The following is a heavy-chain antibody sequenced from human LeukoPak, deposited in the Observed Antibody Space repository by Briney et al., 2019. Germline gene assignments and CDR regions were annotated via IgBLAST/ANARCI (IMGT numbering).Heavy chain of an antibody. Sequence: GSSVKVSCKASGVIFSSYAITWVRQAPGQGLGWMGGIIPMFGTQNYAQKFQVRGTITADKSTSTAYMELGSLRSEDTAVYFCARGFSGPATPYFDYWGQGTLVTVSS. CDR1: GVIFSSYA. D-gene: IGHD2-15*01. CDR2: IIPMFGTQ. J-gene: IGHJ4*02. CDR3: ARGFSGPATPYFDY. V-gene: IGHV1-69*06.